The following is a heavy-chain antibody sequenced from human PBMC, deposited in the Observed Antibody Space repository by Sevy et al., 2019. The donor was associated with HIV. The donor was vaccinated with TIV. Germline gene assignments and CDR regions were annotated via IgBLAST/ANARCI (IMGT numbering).Heavy chain of an antibody. J-gene: IGHJ4*02. CDR3: ARELWPGDY. CDR2: VDQGGSQK. Sequence: GGSLRLSCAASGFSFSDYFMGWVRQAPGKGLEWVANVDQGGSQKYYVGSVKGGLTISRDNAKNSVYLQMNRVRLDDTAVYYCARELWPGDYWGQGTLVTVSS. D-gene: IGHD2-21*01. CDR1: GFSFSDYF. V-gene: IGHV3-7*01.